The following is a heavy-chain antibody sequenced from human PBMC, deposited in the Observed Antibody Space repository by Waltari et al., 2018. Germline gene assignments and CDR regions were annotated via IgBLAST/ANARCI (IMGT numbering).Heavy chain of an antibody. J-gene: IGHJ4*02. CDR1: GFTFSTYG. V-gene: IGHV3-23*04. Sequence: EVQLVESGGGLVQPGGSLRLSCAASGFTFSTYGMSWVRPAPGKGLEGVLAISGGSDNTHDADSVKGRFTISRDNSKNTLYLQMNSLRADDTAVYYCAECRGVRGVIPFDYWGQGTLVTVSS. CDR2: ISGGSDNT. D-gene: IGHD3-10*01. CDR3: AECRGVRGVIPFDY.